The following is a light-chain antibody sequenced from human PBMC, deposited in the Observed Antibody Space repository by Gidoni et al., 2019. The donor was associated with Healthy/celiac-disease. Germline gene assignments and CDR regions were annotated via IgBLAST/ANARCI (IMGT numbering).Light chain of an antibody. J-gene: IGKJ1*01. CDR2: LGS. CDR1: QSLLHSNGYNY. CDR3: MQALQTPAT. V-gene: IGKV2-28*01. Sequence: LLCVSGEPASISCRSSQSLLHSNGYNYLDWYLQKPGQSPQLLIYLGSNRASGVPDRFSGSGSGTDFTLKISRVEAEDVGVYYCMQALQTPATFGQGTKVEIK.